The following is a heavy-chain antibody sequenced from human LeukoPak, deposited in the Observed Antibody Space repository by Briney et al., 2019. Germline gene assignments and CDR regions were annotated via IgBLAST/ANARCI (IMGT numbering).Heavy chain of an antibody. Sequence: ETSETLSLTCTVSGGSISSYYWSWIRQPPGKGLEWIGYIYYSGSTSYNPSLKSRVTISIDTSKKQFSLKLSSVTAADTAVYYCASQSGGSSIAYWGQGTLVTVSS. V-gene: IGHV4-59*01. D-gene: IGHD6-6*01. J-gene: IGHJ4*02. CDR1: GGSISSYY. CDR2: IYYSGST. CDR3: ASQSGGSSIAY.